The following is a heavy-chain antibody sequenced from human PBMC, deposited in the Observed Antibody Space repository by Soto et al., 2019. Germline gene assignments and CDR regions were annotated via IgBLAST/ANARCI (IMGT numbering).Heavy chain of an antibody. CDR1: GFTFGDYA. CDR3: TRVATIDY. J-gene: IGHJ4*02. CDR2: IRSKAYGGTT. Sequence: GGSLRLSCTASGFTFGDYAMSWVRQAPGKGLEWVGFIRSKAYGGTTEYAASVKGRFTISRDDSKSIAYLQMNSLKTEDTAVYYCTRVATIDYWGQGTLVTVSS. V-gene: IGHV3-49*04.